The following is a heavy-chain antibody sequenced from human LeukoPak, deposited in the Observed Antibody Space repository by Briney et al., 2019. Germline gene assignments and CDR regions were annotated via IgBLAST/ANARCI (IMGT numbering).Heavy chain of an antibody. J-gene: IGHJ5*02. D-gene: IGHD2-2*01. CDR3: ARVGGKYCSSTSCYWFDP. CDR1: GYTFTSYD. Sequence: ASVKVSCKASGYTFTSYDINWVRQATGQGLEWMGWMNPNSGNTGYAQKFQGRVTMTRNTSISTAYMELSSLRSEDTAVYYCARVGGKYCSSTSCYWFDPWGQGTLVTVPS. CDR2: MNPNSGNT. V-gene: IGHV1-8*01.